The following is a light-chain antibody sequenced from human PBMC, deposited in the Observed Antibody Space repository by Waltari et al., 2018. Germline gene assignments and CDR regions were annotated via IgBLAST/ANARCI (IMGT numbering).Light chain of an antibody. CDR2: EDT. CDR3: QTWDSSSYV. CDR1: KLVDKY. V-gene: IGLV3-1*01. Sequence: SYELTQPPSVSVSPGQAVSFTCPGKKLVDKYVNWYPPTAGQSPVLVIYEDTKRPSGIPGRLSASNSGNTATLTISETQAMDEADYYCQTWDSSSYVFGTGTTVTVL. J-gene: IGLJ1*01.